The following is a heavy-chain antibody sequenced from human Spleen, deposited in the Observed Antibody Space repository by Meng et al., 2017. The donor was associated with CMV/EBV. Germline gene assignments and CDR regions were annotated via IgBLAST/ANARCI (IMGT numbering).Heavy chain of an antibody. CDR2: INHSGST. CDR3: ARGSRRPLGSGYLFDY. V-gene: IGHV4-34*01. Sequence: QGQLQWWGAGLLKPSETLALPCAVYGGSFSGYYWSWIRQPPGKGLEWIGEINHSGSTNYNPSLKSRVTISVDTSKNQFSLKLSSVTAADTAVYYCARGSRRPLGSGYLFDYWGQGTLVTVSS. CDR1: GGSFSGYY. D-gene: IGHD3-3*01. J-gene: IGHJ4*02.